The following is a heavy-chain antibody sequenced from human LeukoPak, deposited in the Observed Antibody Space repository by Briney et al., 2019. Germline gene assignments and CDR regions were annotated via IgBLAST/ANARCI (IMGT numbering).Heavy chain of an antibody. CDR3: ARANAVAGTIDY. D-gene: IGHD6-19*01. J-gene: IGHJ4*02. CDR1: GFSLSTSGMC. Sequence: ESGPTLVNPTQTLTLTCTFSGFSLSTSGMCVSWIRQPPGKALEWLARIDWDEDTYYSTSLETRLTIFKDTSKNQVVLTMTNMDPVDTGTYYCARANAVAGTIDYWGQGTLVTVSS. V-gene: IGHV2-70*11. CDR2: IDWDEDT.